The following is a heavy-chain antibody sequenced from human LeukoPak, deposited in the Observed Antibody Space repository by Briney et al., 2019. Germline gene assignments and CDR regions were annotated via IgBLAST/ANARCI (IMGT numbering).Heavy chain of an antibody. CDR1: GGSFSGYY. Sequence: PSETLSLTCAVYGGSFSGYYWSWIRQPPGKGLEWTGEINHSGSTNYNPSLKSRVTISVDTSKNQFSLKLSSVTAADTAVYYCARRAVAVAGTRAFDIWGQGTMVTVSS. J-gene: IGHJ3*02. D-gene: IGHD6-19*01. CDR3: ARRAVAVAGTRAFDI. CDR2: INHSGST. V-gene: IGHV4-34*01.